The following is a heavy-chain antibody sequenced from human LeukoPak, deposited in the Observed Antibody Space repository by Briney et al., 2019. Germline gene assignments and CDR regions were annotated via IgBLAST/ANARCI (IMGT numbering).Heavy chain of an antibody. J-gene: IGHJ5*01. CDR2: ISAYNGDT. CDR1: GYTFTSYG. V-gene: IGHV1-18*01. D-gene: IGHD3-22*01. Sequence: GASVKVSCKASGYTFTSYGITWVRQAPGQGLEWMGWISAYNGDTNYAQTFQGRVTMATDTSTSTAYMELRCLRSDDTAVYYCARGVYSSGYYRDSWGQGTLVTVSS. CDR3: ARGVYSSGYYRDS.